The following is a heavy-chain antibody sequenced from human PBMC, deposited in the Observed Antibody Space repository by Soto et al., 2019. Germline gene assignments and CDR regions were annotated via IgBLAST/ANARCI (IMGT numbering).Heavy chain of an antibody. V-gene: IGHV4-31*03. J-gene: IGHJ5*02. CDR3: ARDVVEGAWFDP. Sequence: QVQLQESGPGLVKPSQTLSLTCTVSGGSISSGGYYWSWIRQHPGKGLEWIGYIYYSGSTYYNPSLKRRVTIPVDTSKNPFSLKLSSVTAADTAVYYCARDVVEGAWFDPWGQGTLVTVSS. D-gene: IGHD2-15*01. CDR2: IYYSGST. CDR1: GGSISSGGYY.